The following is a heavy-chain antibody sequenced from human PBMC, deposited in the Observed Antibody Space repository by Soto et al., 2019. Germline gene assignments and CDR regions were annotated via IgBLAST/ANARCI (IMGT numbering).Heavy chain of an antibody. D-gene: IGHD4-17*01. CDR1: GGAFSSYA. Sequence: SVNGSLKAFGGAFSSYASSWLRQANGQGLEWMGGIIPIFGTANYAQKFQGRVTITADESTSTAYMELSSLRSEDTAVYYCARDADPGIPGLRWYLYGMDVWGQGTTVTVSS. V-gene: IGHV1-69*13. CDR3: ARDADPGIPGLRWYLYGMDV. CDR2: IIPIFGTA. J-gene: IGHJ6*02.